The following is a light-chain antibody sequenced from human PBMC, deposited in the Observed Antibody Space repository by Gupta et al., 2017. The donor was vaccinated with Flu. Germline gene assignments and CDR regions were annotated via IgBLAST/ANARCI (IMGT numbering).Light chain of an antibody. CDR3: QHRRNWPPT. CDR2: DAS. J-gene: IGKJ3*01. Sequence: EIVLTQSPGTLSLSPGESATLSCRASQSVGSYLAWYQQKPGQAPRLLIYDASNRATGIPARFSGSGSGTDFTLTISSLEPEDFAVYYCQHRRNWPPTFGHGTKVDIK. V-gene: IGKV3-11*01. CDR1: QSVGSY.